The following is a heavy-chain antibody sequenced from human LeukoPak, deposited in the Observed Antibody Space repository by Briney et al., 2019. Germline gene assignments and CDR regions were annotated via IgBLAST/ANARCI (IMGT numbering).Heavy chain of an antibody. D-gene: IGHD5-24*01. V-gene: IGHV3-64*01. CDR1: GFTFSSYA. J-gene: IGHJ3*02. CDR3: AEDRRRDGPGEAFDI. Sequence: PGGSLRLSCAASGFTFSSYAMHWVRQAPGKGLEYVSAISSNGGSTYYANSVKGRFTISRDNSKNSLYLQMNSLRAEDTALYYCAEDRRRDGPGEAFDIWGQGTMVTVSS. CDR2: ISSNGGST.